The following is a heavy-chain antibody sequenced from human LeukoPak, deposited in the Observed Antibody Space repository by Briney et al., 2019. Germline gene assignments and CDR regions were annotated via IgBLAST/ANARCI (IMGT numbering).Heavy chain of an antibody. CDR3: ARDISGVAYYFDY. J-gene: IGHJ4*02. CDR2: INHSGST. D-gene: IGHD2-15*01. V-gene: IGHV4-34*01. CDR1: GGSFSGYY. Sequence: TSETLSLTCAVYGGSFSGYYWSWIRQPPGKGLEWIGEINHSGSTNYNPSLKSRVTISVDTSKNQFSLKLSSVTAADTAVYYCARDISGVAYYFDYWGQGTLVTVSS.